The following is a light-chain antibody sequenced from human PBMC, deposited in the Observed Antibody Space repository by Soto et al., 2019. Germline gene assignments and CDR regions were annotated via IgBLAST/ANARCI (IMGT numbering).Light chain of an antibody. CDR1: NIGSKS. CDR3: QVWDSSSDHPYV. Sequence: SYELTQPPSVSVAPGQTATITCGGNNIGSKSVHWYQQKPGQAPVLVVHDDSDRPSGIPERFSGSNSGNTLTISRVEAGDEADYYCQVWDSSSDHPYVFGTGTKVTVL. CDR2: DDS. V-gene: IGLV3-21*02. J-gene: IGLJ1*01.